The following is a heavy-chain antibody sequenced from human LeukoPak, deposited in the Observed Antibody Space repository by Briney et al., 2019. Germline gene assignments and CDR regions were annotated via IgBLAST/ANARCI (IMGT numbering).Heavy chain of an antibody. CDR3: ARDDDPITIFGVVNPDFYYGMDV. Sequence: GGSLRLSCAASGFTFSSYAMHWVRQAPGKGLEWVAVISYDGSNKYYADSVKGRFTISRDNSKNTLYLQMNSLRAEDTAVYYCARDDDPITIFGVVNPDFYYGMDVWGQGTTVTVSS. CDR1: GFTFSSYA. J-gene: IGHJ6*02. D-gene: IGHD3-3*01. V-gene: IGHV3-30-3*01. CDR2: ISYDGSNK.